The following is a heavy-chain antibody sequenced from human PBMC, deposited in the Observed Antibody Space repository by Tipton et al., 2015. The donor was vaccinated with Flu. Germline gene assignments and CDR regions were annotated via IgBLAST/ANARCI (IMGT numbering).Heavy chain of an antibody. D-gene: IGHD1-26*01. CDR1: GVSISSYY. CDR2: IYYSGST. Sequence: TLSLTCTVSGVSISSYYWSWIRQPPGKGLEWIGHIYYSGSTNYSPSLKSRVTISVDTFKNQFSLKLSSVTAADTAVYYCARYGTYDGSRYFQHWGQGTLVTVSS. J-gene: IGHJ1*01. CDR3: ARYGTYDGSRYFQH. V-gene: IGHV4-59*07.